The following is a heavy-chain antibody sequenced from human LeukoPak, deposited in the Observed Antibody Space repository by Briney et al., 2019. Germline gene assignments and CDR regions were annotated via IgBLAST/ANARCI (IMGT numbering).Heavy chain of an antibody. CDR3: ARAVRSSSSWPFDY. CDR2: ISYDGSNK. D-gene: IGHD6-13*01. Sequence: PGGSLRLSCAASGFTFSSYAMHWVRQAPGKGLKWVAVISYDGSNKYYADSVKGRFTISRDNSKNTLYLQMNSLRAEDTAVYYCARAVRSSSSWPFDYWGQGTLVTVSS. CDR1: GFTFSSYA. J-gene: IGHJ4*02. V-gene: IGHV3-30-3*01.